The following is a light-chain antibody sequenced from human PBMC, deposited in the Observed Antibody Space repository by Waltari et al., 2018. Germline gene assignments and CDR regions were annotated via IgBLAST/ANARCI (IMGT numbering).Light chain of an antibody. CDR1: QSILDTSNSQNY. J-gene: IGKJ2*01. V-gene: IGKV4-1*01. Sequence: DIVMTQSPDSLAVSLGERATLRCKSSQSILDTSNSQNYLSWFQQKPGQPPKLLIYWASTRESGVPDRFSGSGSGTDFTLTISSLQAVDVAVYYCHQYYRAPYSFGQGTKLEIK. CDR3: HQYYRAPYS. CDR2: WAS.